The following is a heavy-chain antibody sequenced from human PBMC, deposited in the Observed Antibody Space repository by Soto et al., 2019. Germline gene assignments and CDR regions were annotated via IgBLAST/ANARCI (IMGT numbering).Heavy chain of an antibody. CDR2: IYYSGST. D-gene: IGHD5-12*01. CDR3: ATTVDIVAPTRQSYYYYYMDV. Sequence: SETLSLTCTVSGGSISSYYWSWIRQPPGKGLEWIGYIYYSGSTNYNPSLKSRVTISVDTSKNQFSLKLSSVTAADTAVYYCATTVDIVAPTRQSYYYYYMDVWGKGTTVTVSS. V-gene: IGHV4-59*01. CDR1: GGSISSYY. J-gene: IGHJ6*03.